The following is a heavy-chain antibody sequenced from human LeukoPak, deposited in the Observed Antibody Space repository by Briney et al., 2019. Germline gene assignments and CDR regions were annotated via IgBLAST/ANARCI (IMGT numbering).Heavy chain of an antibody. V-gene: IGHV1-69*05. CDR1: GGTFSSYA. J-gene: IGHJ4*02. Sequence: SVRVSCKASGGTFSSYAISWVRQAPGQGLEWMGGIIPIFGTANYAQKFQGRVTITTDESTSTAYMELSSLRSEDTAVYYCARDDSSGYIPRVWGQGTLVTVSS. CDR2: IIPIFGTA. D-gene: IGHD3-22*01. CDR3: ARDDSSGYIPRV.